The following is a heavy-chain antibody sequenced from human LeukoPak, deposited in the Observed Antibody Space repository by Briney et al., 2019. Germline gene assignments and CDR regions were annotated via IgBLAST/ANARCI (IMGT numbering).Heavy chain of an antibody. CDR1: GYTFTSYD. D-gene: IGHD1-26*01. J-gene: IGHJ4*02. CDR2: INPSGGST. CDR3: ARDAEVGARHFDY. Sequence: ASVKVSCKASGYTFTSYDINWVRQAPGQGLEWMGIINPSGGSTSYAQKFQGRVTMTRDTSTSTVYMELSSLRSEDTAVYYCARDAEVGARHFDYWGQGTLVTVSS. V-gene: IGHV1-46*01.